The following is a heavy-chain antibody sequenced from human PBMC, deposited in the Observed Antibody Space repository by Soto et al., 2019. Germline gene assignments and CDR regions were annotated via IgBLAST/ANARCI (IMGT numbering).Heavy chain of an antibody. CDR2: IYHTVNT. V-gene: IGHV4-59*02. J-gene: IGHJ5*02. CDR1: GASVSTDF. Sequence: QVQLQESGPGLLRPSETLSLTCTVSGASVSTDFWVWIRQPPGKALEWIGSIYHTVNTNFNPSLESRVAISEDSSKNQFSLKLSSVTAADTAVYYCARDRRGEYYDGIRTFSWFDPWGQGTVVIVSS. CDR3: ARDRRGEYYDGIRTFSWFDP. D-gene: IGHD3-16*01.